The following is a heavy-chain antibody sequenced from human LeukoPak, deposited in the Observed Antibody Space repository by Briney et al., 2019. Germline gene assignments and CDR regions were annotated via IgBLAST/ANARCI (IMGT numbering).Heavy chain of an antibody. CDR2: IKQDGSEK. D-gene: IGHD5-18*01. V-gene: IGHV3-7*01. CDR3: ARGELWTPYYFDY. J-gene: IGHJ4*02. Sequence: GGSLRLSCAASGFTFSSYWMSWVRQAPGKGLEWVANIKQDGSEKYYVDSVKGRFTISRDNAKNSLYLQLNSLRAEHTAVYYCARGELWTPYYFDYWGQGTLVTVSS. CDR1: GFTFSSYW.